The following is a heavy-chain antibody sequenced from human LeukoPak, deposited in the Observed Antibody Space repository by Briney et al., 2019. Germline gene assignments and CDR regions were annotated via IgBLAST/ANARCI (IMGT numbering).Heavy chain of an antibody. CDR2: FDPEDGET. CDR3: AVAPLLAYCGGDCYPSAEYFQH. Sequence: ASVKVSCKVSGYTLTELSMHWVRQAPGKGLEWMGGFDPEDGETIYAQKFQGRVTMTEDTSTDTAYMELSSLRSEDTAVYYCAVAPLLAYCGGDCYPSAEYFQHRGQGTLVTVSS. D-gene: IGHD2-21*02. J-gene: IGHJ1*01. CDR1: GYTLTELS. V-gene: IGHV1-24*01.